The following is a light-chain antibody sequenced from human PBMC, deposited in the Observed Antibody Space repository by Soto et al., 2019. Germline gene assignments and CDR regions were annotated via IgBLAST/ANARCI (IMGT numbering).Light chain of an antibody. CDR3: QQYGSSLSG. CDR1: QSVSSSY. V-gene: IGKV3-20*01. Sequence: EIVLTQSPGTLSLSPGERATLSCRASQSVSSSYLAWYQQKPGQAPRLLIYGASSRATGIPDRFSGSGSGTDFTLTISRLEPEDFAVYYCQQYGSSLSGFGPGTKVDIK. CDR2: GAS. J-gene: IGKJ3*01.